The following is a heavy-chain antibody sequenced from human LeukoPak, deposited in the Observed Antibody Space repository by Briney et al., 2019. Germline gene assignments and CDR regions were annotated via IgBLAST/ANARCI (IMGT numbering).Heavy chain of an antibody. CDR3: AADFSH. V-gene: IGHV4-61*02. Sequence: SQTLSLTCTVSGGSISSGSYYWSWIRQPAGKGLEWIGRIHTSGSTNYNPSLKSRVTMSVDTSKNQFSLKLNSVTAADTAVYYCAADFSHWGQGTLVTVSS. J-gene: IGHJ4*02. CDR2: IHTSGST. CDR1: GGSISSGSYY.